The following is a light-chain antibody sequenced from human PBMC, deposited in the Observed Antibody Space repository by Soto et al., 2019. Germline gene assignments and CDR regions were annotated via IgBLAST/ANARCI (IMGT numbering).Light chain of an antibody. Sequence: QSALTQPASVAGSPGQSITISCTGTSSDVGLYNLVSWYQQHPGKAPKFMIYEVNKRSSGISFRFSGSKSGNKASLTISGLQAEDEADYYCCSYAASGSLLFGGGTQLTVL. CDR3: CSYAASGSLL. CDR2: EVN. J-gene: IGLJ2*01. V-gene: IGLV2-23*02. CDR1: SSDVGLYNL.